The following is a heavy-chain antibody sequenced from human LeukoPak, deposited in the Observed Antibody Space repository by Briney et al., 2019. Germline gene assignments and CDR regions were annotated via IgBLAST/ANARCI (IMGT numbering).Heavy chain of an antibody. Sequence: GGSLRLSCAASEFAFSTYNMNWVRQAPGKGLERVSVISSGGGTYFGDSVKGRFTISRDISKNTVYLRMKDLRAEDTAVYYCTRGQLGSRGYWSFDLWGRGTLVAVSS. CDR2: ISSGGGT. D-gene: IGHD7-27*01. J-gene: IGHJ2*01. CDR3: TRGQLGSRGYWSFDL. CDR1: EFAFSTYN. V-gene: IGHV3-53*01.